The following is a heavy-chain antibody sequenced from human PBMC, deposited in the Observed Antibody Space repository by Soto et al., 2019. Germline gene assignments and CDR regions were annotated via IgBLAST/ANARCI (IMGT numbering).Heavy chain of an antibody. V-gene: IGHV3-23*01. Sequence: LKISCAASGFTFSSYAMSWVRQAPGKGLEWVSAISGSGGSTYYADSVKGRFTISRDNSKNTLYLQMNSLRAEDTAVYYCAKDEEQLVVAGERYYYYYGMDVWGQGTTVTVSS. J-gene: IGHJ6*02. CDR1: GFTFSSYA. CDR2: ISGSGGST. D-gene: IGHD6-6*01. CDR3: AKDEEQLVVAGERYYYYYGMDV.